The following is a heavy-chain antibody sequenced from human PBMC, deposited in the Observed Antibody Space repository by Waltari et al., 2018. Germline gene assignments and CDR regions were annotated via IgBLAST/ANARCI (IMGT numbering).Heavy chain of an antibody. J-gene: IGHJ5*02. V-gene: IGHV4-38-2*01. CDR2: IYHSGST. CDR1: GYSISSGYY. D-gene: IGHD3-10*01. Sequence: QVQLQESGPGLVKPSETLSLTCAVSGYSISSGYYWGWIRQPPGKGLEWIGSIYHSGSTYYNPSLKSRVTISVDTSKNQFSLKLSSVTAADTAVYYCASHPGVTVQGVNTWFDPWGQGTLVTVSS. CDR3: ASHPGVTVQGVNTWFDP.